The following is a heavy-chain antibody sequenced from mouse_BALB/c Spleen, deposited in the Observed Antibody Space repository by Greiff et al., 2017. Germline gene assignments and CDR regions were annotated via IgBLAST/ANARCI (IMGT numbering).Heavy chain of an antibody. CDR3: ASELTGFAY. V-gene: IGHV1S29*02. Sequence: EVQLQESGPELVKPGASVKISCKASGYTFTDYNMHWVKQSHGKSLEWIGYIYPYNGGTGYNQKFKSKATLTVDNSSSTAYMELRSLTSEDSAVYYCASELTGFAYWGQGTLVTVSA. CDR1: GYTFTDYN. D-gene: IGHD4-1*01. CDR2: IYPYNGGT. J-gene: IGHJ3*01.